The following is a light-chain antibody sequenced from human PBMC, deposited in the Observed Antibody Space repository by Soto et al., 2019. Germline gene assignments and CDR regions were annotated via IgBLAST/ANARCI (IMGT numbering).Light chain of an antibody. CDR1: QSIGKH. J-gene: IGKJ5*01. V-gene: IGKV1-39*01. CDR3: QQSYTSPTT. CDR2: GAS. Sequence: DIQMTQSPSFLSASVGDRVTITCRASQSIGKHLNWYQQKPGKAPKFLIYGASTLQSGVPSRFTGSGSGTDFTITVNSLQAEDFGTYYCQQSYTSPTTFGQGTRLEIK.